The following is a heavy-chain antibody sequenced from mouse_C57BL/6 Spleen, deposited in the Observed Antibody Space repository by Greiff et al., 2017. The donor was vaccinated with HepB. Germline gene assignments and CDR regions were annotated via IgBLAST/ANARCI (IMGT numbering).Heavy chain of an antibody. CDR1: GFTFSDYY. Sequence: EVQLVESGGGLVQPGGSLKLSCAASGFTFSDYYMYWVRQTPEKRLEWVAYISNGGGSTYYPDTVKGRFTISRDNAKNTLYRRMSRLKSEDTAMYYCARQYGYEGYYAMDYWGQGTSVTVSS. V-gene: IGHV5-12*01. CDR3: ARQYGYEGYYAMDY. D-gene: IGHD2-2*01. CDR2: ISNGGGST. J-gene: IGHJ4*01.